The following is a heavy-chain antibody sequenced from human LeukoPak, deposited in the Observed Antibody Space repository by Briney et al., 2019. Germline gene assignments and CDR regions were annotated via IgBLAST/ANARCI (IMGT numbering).Heavy chain of an antibody. CDR2: INHSGGT. Sequence: SETLSLTCAVYGGSFSGYYWSWIRQPPGKGLEWIGEINHSGGTNYNPSLKSRVTISVDTSKNQFSLKLSSVTAADTAVYYCAREDSGYDYSPFDYWGQGTLVTVSS. D-gene: IGHD5-12*01. J-gene: IGHJ4*02. V-gene: IGHV4-34*01. CDR1: GGSFSGYY. CDR3: AREDSGYDYSPFDY.